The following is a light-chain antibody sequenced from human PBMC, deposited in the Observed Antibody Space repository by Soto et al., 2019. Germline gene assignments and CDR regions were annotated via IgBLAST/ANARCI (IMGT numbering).Light chain of an antibody. CDR1: QSVSSY. Sequence: EIVLTQSPATLSLSPGDRATLSCSASQSVSSYLAWYQQKPGQAPRLLTYDASNRATGIPARFSGSGSWTDFTITISILEPEDFAVYYCQQRSNWPGTFGQETPLEIQ. V-gene: IGKV3-11*01. CDR2: DAS. CDR3: QQRSNWPGT. J-gene: IGKJ2*02.